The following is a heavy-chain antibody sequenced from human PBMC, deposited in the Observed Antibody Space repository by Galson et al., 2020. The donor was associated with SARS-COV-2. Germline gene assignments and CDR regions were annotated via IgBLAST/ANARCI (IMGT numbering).Heavy chain of an antibody. J-gene: IGHJ4*02. CDR2: ISYDGSNK. CDR1: GFTFSSYA. CDR3: ARDREAIWAPLDY. V-gene: IGHV3-30-3*01. D-gene: IGHD3-9*01. Sequence: GESLKISCAASGFTFSSYAMHWVRHAPGKGREWVAVISYDGSNKYYADSVKGRFTISRDNSKNTLYLQMNSLRAEDTAVYYCARDREAIWAPLDYWGQGTLVTVSS.